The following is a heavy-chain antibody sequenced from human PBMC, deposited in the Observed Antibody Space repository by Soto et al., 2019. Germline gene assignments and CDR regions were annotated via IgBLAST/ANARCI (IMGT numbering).Heavy chain of an antibody. CDR3: TTDGSFAQHV. V-gene: IGHV3-74*03. Sequence: PGGSLRLSCAASGFTFTTTGLHWVRQAPGMGLVWGSHINNDGGVTTYADSVKGRFTISRDNAKNTVYLQMNSLRAEDTAVYYCTTDGSFAQHVWGQGIMVTVSS. J-gene: IGHJ3*01. CDR1: GFTFTTTG. D-gene: IGHD1-1*01. CDR2: INNDGGVT.